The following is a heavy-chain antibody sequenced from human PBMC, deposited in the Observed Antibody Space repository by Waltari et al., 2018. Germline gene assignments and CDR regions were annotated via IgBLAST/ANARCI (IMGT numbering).Heavy chain of an antibody. CDR2: IIPIFGTA. J-gene: IGHJ4*02. D-gene: IGHD3-10*01. Sequence: QVQLVQSGAEVKKPGSSVEVSCKASGGTFSSYAIGWVRQAPGQGLEWMGGIIPIFGTANYAQKFQARATITTAEPTSTAYMGRSSLRSEDTAGYYGAGGGSRNLDYWGQGTRVTFSS. V-gene: IGHV1-69*05. CDR1: GGTFSSYA. CDR3: AGGGSRNLDY.